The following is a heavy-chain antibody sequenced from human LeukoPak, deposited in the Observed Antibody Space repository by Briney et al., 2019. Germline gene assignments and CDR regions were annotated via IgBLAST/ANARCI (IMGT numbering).Heavy chain of an antibody. CDR3: AIRGDWLPPRDDAFDI. Sequence: GASVKVSCKASGYTFTSYAMNWVRQAPGQGLEWMGWINTNTGNPTYAQGFTGRFVFSLDTSVSTAYLQISSLKAEDTAVYYCAIRGDWLPPRDDAFDIWGQGTMVTVSS. CDR2: INTNTGNP. J-gene: IGHJ3*02. CDR1: GYTFTSYA. V-gene: IGHV7-4-1*02. D-gene: IGHD3/OR15-3a*01.